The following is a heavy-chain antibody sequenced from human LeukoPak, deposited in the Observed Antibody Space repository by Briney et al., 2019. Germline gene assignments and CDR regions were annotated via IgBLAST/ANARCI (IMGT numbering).Heavy chain of an antibody. CDR2: TSSSSSYI. V-gene: IGHV3-21*01. CDR1: GFTFSSYS. D-gene: IGHD6-19*01. Sequence: PGGSLRLSCAASGFTFSSYSMNWVRQAPGKGLEWVSSTSSSSSYIYYADSVKGRFTISRDNAKNSLYLQMNSLRAEDTAVYYCARLQGDSGWYYFDYWGQGTLVTVSS. CDR3: ARLQGDSGWYYFDY. J-gene: IGHJ4*02.